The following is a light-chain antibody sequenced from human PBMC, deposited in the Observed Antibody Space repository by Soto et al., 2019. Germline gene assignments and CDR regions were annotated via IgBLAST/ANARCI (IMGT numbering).Light chain of an antibody. CDR3: SSYDTSLRAYV. V-gene: IGLV1-40*01. J-gene: IGLJ1*01. CDR1: SSNIGADYH. CDR2: GNT. Sequence: QSVLTQPPSVSGAPGQRVTIFCTGSSSNIGADYHVHWYQQLPGTAPRLLIYGNTNRPSGVPGRFSGSKSDTSASLAITGLEPEDEGDSSGSSYDTSLRAYVFGTGTKLTVL.